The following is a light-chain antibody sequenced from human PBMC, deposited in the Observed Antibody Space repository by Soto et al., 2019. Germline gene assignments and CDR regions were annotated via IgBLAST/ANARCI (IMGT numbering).Light chain of an antibody. CDR3: QQYSNWPPYT. V-gene: IGKV3-15*01. CDR2: GSS. J-gene: IGKJ2*01. CDR1: QSVNSD. Sequence: EIVLTQSPATLPVSPGERATLACRASQSVNSDLAWYQHTSCQAPMLLIHGSSTGSTGVPARFSGSGSGTEFTLTISSLQSEDCAVSYYQQYSNWPPYTFGQGTKLESK.